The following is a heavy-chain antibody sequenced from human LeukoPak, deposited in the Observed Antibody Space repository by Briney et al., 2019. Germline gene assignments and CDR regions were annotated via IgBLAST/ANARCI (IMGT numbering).Heavy chain of an antibody. V-gene: IGHV4-31*03. J-gene: IGHJ4*02. CDR1: GGSISSGGYY. D-gene: IGHD3-22*01. CDR3: ASLSYYYDSSGYYRTPNYFDY. Sequence: SETLSLTCTVSGGSISSGGYYWSRIRQHPGKGLEWIGYIYYSGSTYYNPSLKSRVTISVDTSKNQFSLKLSSVTAADTAVYYCASLSYYYDSSGYYRTPNYFDYWGQGTLVTVSS. CDR2: IYYSGST.